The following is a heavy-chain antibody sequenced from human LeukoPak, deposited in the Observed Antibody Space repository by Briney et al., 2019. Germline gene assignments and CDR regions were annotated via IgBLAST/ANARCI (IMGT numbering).Heavy chain of an antibody. CDR3: AREGVHYDFWSGYYRRYYFDY. D-gene: IGHD3-3*01. CDR2: IYYSGST. Sequence: SETLSLTCTVSGGSISSSSYYWGWIRQPPGKGLVWIGSIYYSGSTYYNPSLKSRVTISVDTSKNQFSLKLSSVTAADTAVYYCAREGVHYDFWSGYYRRYYFDYWGQGTLVTVSS. CDR1: GGSISSSSYY. J-gene: IGHJ4*02. V-gene: IGHV4-39*07.